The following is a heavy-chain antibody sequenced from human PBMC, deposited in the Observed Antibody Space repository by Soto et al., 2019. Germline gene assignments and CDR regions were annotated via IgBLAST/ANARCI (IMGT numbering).Heavy chain of an antibody. CDR3: ARRTVAYWYFDL. J-gene: IGHJ2*01. V-gene: IGHV1-8*01. CDR2: INGNRDNT. D-gene: IGHD4-4*01. Sequence: QVQLVQSGAEVKKPGASVKVSCKASGYTFTSYDINWVRQATGQGLEWMGWINGNRDNTGCAQKFQGRLTMTKDTSTSTAYMELSGLTSEDTAVYYCARRTVAYWYFDLWGRGTLVTVSS. CDR1: GYTFTSYD.